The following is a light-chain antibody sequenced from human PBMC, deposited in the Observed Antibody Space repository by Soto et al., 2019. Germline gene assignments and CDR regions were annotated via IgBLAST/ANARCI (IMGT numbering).Light chain of an antibody. Sequence: IVMTQSPATLSVSPGERATLSCRASQRVSSNVARYQQKPGQAPRLLLYGASARATGVPARFSGSGSGTQFTLTISSLQSEDFAVYYCQQYNNWPLTFGQGTRLEIK. CDR2: GAS. V-gene: IGKV3-15*01. J-gene: IGKJ5*01. CDR3: QQYNNWPLT. CDR1: QRVSSN.